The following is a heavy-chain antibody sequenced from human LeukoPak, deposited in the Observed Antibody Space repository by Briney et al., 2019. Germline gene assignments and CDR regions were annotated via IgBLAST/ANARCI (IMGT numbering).Heavy chain of an antibody. Sequence: GGSLRLSCAASGFTFSDYWMSWVRQAPGRGLEWVANIKKDGGERYYVDSVKGRFTISGDNAKNSLYLQMNSLRGEDTAVYYCARDKLNGDSRFDFWGQGTLVTVSS. V-gene: IGHV3-7*03. J-gene: IGHJ4*02. CDR1: GFTFSDYW. CDR3: ARDKLNGDSRFDF. D-gene: IGHD4-17*01. CDR2: IKKDGGER.